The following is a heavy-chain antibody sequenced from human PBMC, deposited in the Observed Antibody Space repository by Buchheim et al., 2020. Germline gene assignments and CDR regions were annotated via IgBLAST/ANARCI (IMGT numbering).Heavy chain of an antibody. CDR2: ISGSGGST. V-gene: IGHV3-23*04. Sequence: EVQLVESGGGLVQPGGSLRLSCAASGFTFSSYAMSWVRQAPGKGLEWVSAISGSGGSTYYADSVKGRFTISRANSTTRLMLQMNSLRAEDTAVYYCAKDTNYDSSGYYGHLFDYWGQGTL. CDR1: GFTFSSYA. D-gene: IGHD3-22*01. CDR3: AKDTNYDSSGYYGHLFDY. J-gene: IGHJ4*02.